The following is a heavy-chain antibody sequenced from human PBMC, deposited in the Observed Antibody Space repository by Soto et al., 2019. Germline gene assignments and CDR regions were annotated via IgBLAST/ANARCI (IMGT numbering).Heavy chain of an antibody. CDR2: ISGSGGST. V-gene: IGHV3-23*01. Sequence: VQLLESGGGLVQPGGSLRLSCAASGFTFSSYAMSWVRQAPGKGLEWVSAISGSGGSTYYADSVKGRFTISRDNSKNTLYLQMNSLRAEDTAVYYCAKEIAGGSGWPSAFDYWGQGTLVTVSS. CDR3: AKEIAGGSGWPSAFDY. D-gene: IGHD6-19*01. CDR1: GFTFSSYA. J-gene: IGHJ4*02.